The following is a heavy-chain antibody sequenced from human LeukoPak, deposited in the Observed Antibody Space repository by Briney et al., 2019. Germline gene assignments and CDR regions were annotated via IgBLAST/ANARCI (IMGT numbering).Heavy chain of an antibody. Sequence: GRTLRLSCAASGFTFSSYAMSCVRQAPGKGLECVSTISGSGGSTYYADSVKGRFTISRDNSKNTLHVQMNSLRAEDTAVYYCAKLLTSGWRPIDYWGQGTLVTVSS. CDR1: GFTFSSYA. D-gene: IGHD6-19*01. CDR3: AKLLTSGWRPIDY. J-gene: IGHJ4*02. CDR2: ISGSGGST. V-gene: IGHV3-23*01.